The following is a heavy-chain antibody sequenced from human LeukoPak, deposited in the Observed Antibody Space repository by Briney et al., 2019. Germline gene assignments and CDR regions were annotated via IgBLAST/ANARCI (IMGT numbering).Heavy chain of an antibody. Sequence: ASVRVSCTASGYTFSSYYMHWVREGLGQGREWMGIIIASVVSTSNAQKYQGIVTMTRDMSTSPVYMELSSLRSEDTALYYCARDLTMIVETFHYWGQGTLVTVSS. CDR1: GYTFSSYY. CDR2: IIASVVST. J-gene: IGHJ4*02. V-gene: IGHV1-46*01. D-gene: IGHD3-22*01. CDR3: ARDLTMIVETFHY.